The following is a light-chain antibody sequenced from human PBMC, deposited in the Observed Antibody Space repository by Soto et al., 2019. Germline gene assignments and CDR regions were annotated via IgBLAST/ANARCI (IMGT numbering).Light chain of an antibody. CDR3: QAWDSSVAV. J-gene: IGLJ2*01. CDR1: KLGNKY. CDR2: QDS. V-gene: IGLV3-1*01. Sequence: SYELTQPPSVSVSPGQTATITCSGNKLGNKYVCWYQQKAGQSPALVIYQDSKRPSGIPERFSGSNSGNTATLTISGTQSMDEGDYYCQAWDSSVAVFGGGTKLTVL.